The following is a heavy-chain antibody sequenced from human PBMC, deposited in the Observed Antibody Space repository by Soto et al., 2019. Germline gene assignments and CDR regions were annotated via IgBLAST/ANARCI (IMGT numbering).Heavy chain of an antibody. CDR3: ARVMGGGYDSFYYNAMDV. Sequence: TSETLSLTXTVSGGSISTYYWSWIRQPPGKGLEWLGYINYSGSTNYNPSLKSPVTISVDTSKNQFSLKLRSVTAADTAVYYCARVMGGGYDSFYYNAMDVWGQGTTVTVSS. D-gene: IGHD5-12*01. CDR2: INYSGST. V-gene: IGHV4-59*01. J-gene: IGHJ6*02. CDR1: GGSISTYY.